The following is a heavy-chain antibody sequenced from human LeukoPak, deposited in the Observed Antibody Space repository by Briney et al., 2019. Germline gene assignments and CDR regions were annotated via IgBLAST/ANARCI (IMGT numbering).Heavy chain of an antibody. V-gene: IGHV1-8*01. CDR2: MNPNSGNT. CDR1: GYTFTSYG. D-gene: IGHD2-15*01. Sequence: ASVKASCKASGYTFTSYGINWVRQATGQGLEWMGWMNPNSGNTGYAQKFQGRVTMTRNTSISTAYMELSSLRSEDTAVYYCARSTGVVVEATYYYYYGMDVWGQGTTVTVSS. J-gene: IGHJ6*02. CDR3: ARSTGVVVEATYYYYYGMDV.